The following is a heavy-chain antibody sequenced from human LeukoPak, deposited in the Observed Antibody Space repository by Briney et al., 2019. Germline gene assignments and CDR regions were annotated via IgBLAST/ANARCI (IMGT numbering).Heavy chain of an antibody. D-gene: IGHD2-15*01. CDR3: ARGGNCGGGSCYSDRGWFDP. CDR2: IYYSGST. V-gene: IGHV4-30-4*07. CDR1: GGSIASGDYS. J-gene: IGHJ5*02. Sequence: SETLSLTCAVSGGSIASGDYSWSWIRQPPGKGLEWIGYIYYSGSTYYNPSLKSRLSISVDTSKNQFSLKLSSVAAADTAVYYCARGGNCGGGSCYSDRGWFDPWGQGTLVTVSS.